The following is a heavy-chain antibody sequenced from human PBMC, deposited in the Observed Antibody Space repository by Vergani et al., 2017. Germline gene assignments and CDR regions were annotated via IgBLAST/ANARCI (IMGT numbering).Heavy chain of an antibody. Sequence: QVQLVQSGAEVKKPGASVKASCKASGYTFTSYYMHWVRQAPGQGLEWMGIINPSGGSTSYAQKFQGRVTMTRDTSTSTVYMELSSLRSEDTAVYYCARGDKGYCSSTSCYQFDYWGQGTLVTVSS. V-gene: IGHV1-46*01. CDR3: ARGDKGYCSSTSCYQFDY. D-gene: IGHD2-2*01. J-gene: IGHJ4*02. CDR2: INPSGGST. CDR1: GYTFTSYY.